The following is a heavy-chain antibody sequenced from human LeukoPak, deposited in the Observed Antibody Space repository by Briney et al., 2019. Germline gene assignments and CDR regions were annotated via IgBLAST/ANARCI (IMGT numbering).Heavy chain of an antibody. V-gene: IGHV3-23*01. CDR2: ISGSGGST. CDR1: GFTFSSYA. CDR3: AKDKDTAMVSNWFDP. Sequence: GGSLRLSCAASGFTFSSYAMSWVRQAPGKGLEWVSAISGSGGSTYYADSVKGRFTISRDNSKNTMYLQMNSLRAEDTAVYYCAKDKDTAMVSNWFDPWGQGTLVTVSS. D-gene: IGHD5-18*01. J-gene: IGHJ5*02.